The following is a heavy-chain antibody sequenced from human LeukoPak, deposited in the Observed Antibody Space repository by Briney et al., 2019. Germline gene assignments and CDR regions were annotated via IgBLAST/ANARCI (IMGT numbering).Heavy chain of an antibody. J-gene: IGHJ4*02. Sequence: GASVKVSCKASGGTFSSYTISWVRQAPGQGLEWMGRIIPILGISNYAQKFQGRVTITADKSTSTAYMELSRLRSEDTAVYYCAREGSGSSWYGELDYWGQGTLVTVSS. CDR3: AREGSGSSWYGELDY. V-gene: IGHV1-69*04. CDR2: IIPILGIS. CDR1: GGTFSSYT. D-gene: IGHD6-13*01.